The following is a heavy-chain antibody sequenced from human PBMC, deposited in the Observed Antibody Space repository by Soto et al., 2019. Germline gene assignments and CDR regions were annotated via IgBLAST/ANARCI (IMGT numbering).Heavy chain of an antibody. CDR2: ISYDGSNE. CDR3: AKDGGGY. J-gene: IGHJ4*02. V-gene: IGHV3-30*18. Sequence: QVQLVESGGGVVQPGRSLRLSCAASGFTFSSYGMHWVRQAPGKGLEWVAVISYDGSNEYYADSVKGRFTISRDNSKNTLYLQRNSLRAEDTAVYYCAKDGGGYWGQGTLVTVSS. D-gene: IGHD3-16*01. CDR1: GFTFSSYG.